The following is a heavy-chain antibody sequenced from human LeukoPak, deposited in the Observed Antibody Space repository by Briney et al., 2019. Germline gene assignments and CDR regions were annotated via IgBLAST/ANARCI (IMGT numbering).Heavy chain of an antibody. D-gene: IGHD6-13*01. CDR3: ARDDSSTWYIGY. J-gene: IGHJ4*02. CDR2: ISSSSSTI. Sequence: GGSLRLSCAASGFTVSSNYMNWVRQAPGKGLEWVSYISSSSSTIYYADSVKGRFTISRDNAKNSLYLQMNSLRDEDTAVYYCARDDSSTWYIGYWGQGTLVTVSS. CDR1: GFTVSSNY. V-gene: IGHV3-48*02.